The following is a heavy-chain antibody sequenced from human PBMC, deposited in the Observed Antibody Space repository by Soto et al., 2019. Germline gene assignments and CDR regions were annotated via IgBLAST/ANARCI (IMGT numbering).Heavy chain of an antibody. Sequence: PSETLSLTPTVPSGAMRRYYWRWIRQHAGKGLEWIGRIYTTGSTNYNPSLTSRVSMSIDTSKNQFSLNLTSVTASDTAVYYCARDRSGRVRYYFDSWGQGALVTVSS. D-gene: IGHD1-26*01. CDR2: IYTTGST. V-gene: IGHV4-4*07. CDR3: ARDRSGRVRYYFDS. CDR1: SGAMRRYY. J-gene: IGHJ4*02.